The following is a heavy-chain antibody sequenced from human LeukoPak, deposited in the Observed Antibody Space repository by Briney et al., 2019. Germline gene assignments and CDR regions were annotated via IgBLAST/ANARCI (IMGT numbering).Heavy chain of an antibody. V-gene: IGHV4-4*07. Sequence: SETLSLTCTLSGGSISSYYWSWIRQPAGKGLEWIGRIYTSGSINYNPSLKSRVTMSVDTSRNQFSLKLTSVTAADTAVYYCARVSVVVTAFDIWGQGTMVTVSS. CDR2: IYTSGSI. CDR1: GGSISSYY. J-gene: IGHJ3*02. CDR3: ARVSVVVTAFDI. D-gene: IGHD2-15*01.